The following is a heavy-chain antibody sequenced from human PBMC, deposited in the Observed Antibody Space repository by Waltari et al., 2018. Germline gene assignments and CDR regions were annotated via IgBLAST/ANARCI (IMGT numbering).Heavy chain of an antibody. CDR3: ARDDLGIPTLGAFDI. Sequence: QVQLVQLGAEVKKPGAPVKVSCKASGYTFTSFGISWVRRAPGQGLEWMGWISDYNGNKNYAQKLQVRITMTTDTSTSTAYMELRSLRSDDTAVYYCARDDLGIPTLGAFDIWGQGTMVTVSS. V-gene: IGHV1-18*01. J-gene: IGHJ3*02. CDR2: ISDYNGNK. D-gene: IGHD7-27*01. CDR1: GYTFTSFG.